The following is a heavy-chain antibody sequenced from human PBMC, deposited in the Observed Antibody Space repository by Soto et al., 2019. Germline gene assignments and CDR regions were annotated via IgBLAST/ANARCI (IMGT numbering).Heavy chain of an antibody. D-gene: IGHD2-2*01. CDR2: ISYDGSNK. J-gene: IGHJ6*02. CDR1: GFTFSSYG. V-gene: IGHV3-30*18. CDR3: AKGLVVPAGMDV. Sequence: QVQLVESGGGVVQPGRSLRLSCAASGFTFSSYGMHWVRQAPGKGLEWVAVISYDGSNKYYADSVKGRFTISRDNSKNTLYLQMNSLRAGDTAVYYCAKGLVVPAGMDVWGQGTTVTVSS.